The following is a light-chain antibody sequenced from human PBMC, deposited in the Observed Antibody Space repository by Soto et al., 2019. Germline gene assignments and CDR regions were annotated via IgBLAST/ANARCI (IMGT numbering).Light chain of an antibody. CDR2: DVA. CDR3: CSYAGTYTWI. V-gene: IGLV2-11*01. CDR1: SSDVGAYNY. J-gene: IGLJ2*01. Sequence: QSALTQPRSVSGSPGQSVTISCTGTSSDVGAYNYVSWYQQHPGIAPRVMIYDVAKLPSGVPDRFSGSKSGNTASLTISGLQAEDEADYYCCSYAGTYTWIFGGGTKVTVL.